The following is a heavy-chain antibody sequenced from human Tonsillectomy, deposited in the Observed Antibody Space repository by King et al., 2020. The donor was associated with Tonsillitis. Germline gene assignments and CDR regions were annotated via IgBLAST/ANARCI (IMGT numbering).Heavy chain of an antibody. D-gene: IGHD2-15*01. CDR3: ATKRGYCSGGSCYYLDY. J-gene: IGHJ4*02. CDR2: ISSSSST. Sequence: VQLVESGGGLVQPGGSLRLSCAASGFTFSNYGMNWVRQAPGKGLEWVSYISSSSSTYYADSVTGRFTISRDNAKDSLYLQMYSLRAEDTAVYYCATKRGYCSGGSCYYLDYWGQGTLVTVSS. V-gene: IGHV3-48*01. CDR1: GFTFSNYG.